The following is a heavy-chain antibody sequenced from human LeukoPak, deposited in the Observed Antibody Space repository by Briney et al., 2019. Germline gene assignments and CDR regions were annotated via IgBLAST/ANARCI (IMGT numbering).Heavy chain of an antibody. V-gene: IGHV3-23*01. D-gene: IGHD3-22*01. Sequence: GGSLRLSCAASGFTFGSYAMSWVRQAPGKGLEWVSGVSGSGRSTYYADSVKGRFTISRDNSRNTLYLQMNSLRVEDTAVYYCAKASDSSGYYEGYFQHWGQSTLVTVSS. CDR1: GFTFGSYA. CDR2: VSGSGRST. J-gene: IGHJ1*01. CDR3: AKASDSSGYYEGYFQH.